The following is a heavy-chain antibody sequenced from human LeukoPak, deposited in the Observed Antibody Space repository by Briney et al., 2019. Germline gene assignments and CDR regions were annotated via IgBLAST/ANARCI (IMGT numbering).Heavy chain of an antibody. Sequence: GGSLRLSCAASGFTFSSYWMSWVRQAPGKGLEWVANIKQDGSEKYYVDPVKGRFTISRDNAKNSVYLQMNSLRAEDTAVYYCAKVLVGTTCFEYWGQGTLVTVSS. V-gene: IGHV3-7*03. CDR1: GFTFSSYW. CDR3: AKVLVGTTCFEY. J-gene: IGHJ4*02. CDR2: IKQDGSEK. D-gene: IGHD1-7*01.